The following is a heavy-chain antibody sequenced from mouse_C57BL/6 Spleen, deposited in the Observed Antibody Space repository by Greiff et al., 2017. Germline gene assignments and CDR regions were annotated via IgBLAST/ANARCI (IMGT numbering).Heavy chain of an antibody. CDR1: GFTFSSYA. CDR3: ARGGGIMDY. Sequence: EVKVVESGGGLVKPGGSLKLSCAASGFTFSSYAMSWVRQTPEKRLAWVATISDGGSYTYYPDNVKGRFTISRDNAKNNRYLQMSHLKSEDTAMYYCARGGGIMDYWGQGTSVTVSS. CDR2: ISDGGSYT. J-gene: IGHJ4*01. V-gene: IGHV5-4*03.